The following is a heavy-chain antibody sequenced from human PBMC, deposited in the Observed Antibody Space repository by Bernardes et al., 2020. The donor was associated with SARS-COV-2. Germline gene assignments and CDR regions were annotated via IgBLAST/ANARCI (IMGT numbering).Heavy chain of an antibody. CDR2: ISSSGSTI. Sequence: GGSLRLSCAASGFTFSSYELSWVRQAPGKGLEWISYISSSGSTIYYADSVKGRFTVSRDNAQQSLYLQMNSLSAEDTAVYFCARAYDFSDGEKYGWDVWGQGTTVTVSS. CDR3: ARAYDFSDGEKYGWDV. V-gene: IGHV3-48*03. D-gene: IGHD3-3*01. J-gene: IGHJ6*02. CDR1: GFTFSSYE.